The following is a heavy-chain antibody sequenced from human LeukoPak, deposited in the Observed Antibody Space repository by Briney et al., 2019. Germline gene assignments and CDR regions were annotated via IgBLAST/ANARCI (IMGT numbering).Heavy chain of an antibody. CDR3: ARRGGLRSGWYYY. D-gene: IGHD6-19*01. Sequence: KPSETLSLTCAVYGGSFSGYYWSWIRQPPGKGLEWIGEINHSGSTNYNPSLKSRVTISVDTSKNQFSLKLSSVTAADTAVYYCARRGGLRSGWYYYWGQGTLVTVSS. CDR2: INHSGST. J-gene: IGHJ4*02. CDR1: GGSFSGYY. V-gene: IGHV4-34*01.